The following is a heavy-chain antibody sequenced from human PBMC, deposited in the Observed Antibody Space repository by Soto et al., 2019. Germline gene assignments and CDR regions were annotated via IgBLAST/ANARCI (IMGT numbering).Heavy chain of an antibody. D-gene: IGHD3-3*01. CDR1: GYSFTSYW. J-gene: IGHJ6*02. V-gene: IGHV5-10-1*01. CDR3: ARHARITIFGVVTLGGMDV. Sequence: GESLKISCKGSGYSFTSYWISWVRQMPGKGLGWMGRIDPSDSYTNYSPSFQGHVTISADKSISTAYLQWSSLKASDTAMYYCARHARITIFGVVTLGGMDVWGQGTTVTVSS. CDR2: IDPSDSYT.